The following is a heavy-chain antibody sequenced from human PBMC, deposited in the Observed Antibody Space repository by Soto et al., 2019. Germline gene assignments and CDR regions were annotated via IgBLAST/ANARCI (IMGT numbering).Heavy chain of an antibody. CDR2: IDPRDAYT. CDR3: ARLQPAAGDNDLTFDY. D-gene: IGHD6-13*01. Sequence: EVQLVQSGAEVKKPGESLRISCKGSGYSFTSYWISWVRQMPGKGLEWMGRIDPRDAYTNYSPSFQGHVTISADKSSSTAYLQWSSLKASDAAMYYCARLQPAAGDNDLTFDYWGQGTLVTVSS. J-gene: IGHJ4*02. CDR1: GYSFTSYW. V-gene: IGHV5-10-1*01.